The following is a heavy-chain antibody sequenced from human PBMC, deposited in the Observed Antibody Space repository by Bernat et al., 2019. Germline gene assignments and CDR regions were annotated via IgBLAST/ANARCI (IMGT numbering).Heavy chain of an antibody. CDR1: GFTFSSYG. CDR2: IWYDGSNK. CDR3: ARDLIAVADFSDAFDI. J-gene: IGHJ3*02. Sequence: QVQLVESGGGVVQPGRSLRLSCAASGFTFSSYGMHWVRQAPGKGREWVAVIWYDGSNKYYADSVNGRFTISRDNSKNTLYLQMNSLRAEDTAVYYCARDLIAVADFSDAFDIWGQGTMVTVSS. D-gene: IGHD6-19*01. V-gene: IGHV3-33*01.